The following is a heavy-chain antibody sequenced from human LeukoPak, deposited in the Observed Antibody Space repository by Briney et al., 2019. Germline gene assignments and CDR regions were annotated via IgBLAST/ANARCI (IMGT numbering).Heavy chain of an antibody. CDR3: ARDGTQPTPRHIYYFDY. V-gene: IGHV3-30*03. Sequence: GGSLRLSCAASGFSFSTFSMNWVRQAPGKGLEWVAVISYDGSNKYYADSVKGRFTISRDNSKNTLYLQMNSLRAEDTAVYYCARDGTQPTPRHIYYFDYWGQGTLVTVSS. CDR1: GFSFSTFS. D-gene: IGHD5-18*01. CDR2: ISYDGSNK. J-gene: IGHJ4*02.